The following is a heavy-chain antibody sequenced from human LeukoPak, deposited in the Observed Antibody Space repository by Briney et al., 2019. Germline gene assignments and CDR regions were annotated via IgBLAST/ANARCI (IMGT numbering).Heavy chain of an antibody. J-gene: IGHJ4*02. D-gene: IGHD4-4*01. V-gene: IGHV4-34*01. Sequence: PSETLSLTCAVYGGSFSGYYWSWIRQPPGKGLEWIGEINHNGSTNYNPSPKSRVTISVDTSKNQFSLKLSSVTAADTAVYYCARRNRYSNYARANWGYFDYWGQGTLVTVSS. CDR2: INHNGST. CDR3: ARRNRYSNYARANWGYFDY. CDR1: GGSFSGYY.